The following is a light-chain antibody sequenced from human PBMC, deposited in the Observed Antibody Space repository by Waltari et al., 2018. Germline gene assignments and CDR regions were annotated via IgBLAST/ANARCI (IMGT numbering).Light chain of an antibody. J-gene: IGKJ1*01. CDR3: QHYVRLPAT. CDR2: GAS. Sequence: EIVLTQSPGTLSLSLGERATLSCRASQSVSRALAWYQQKPGQAPRLLIYGASTMATGIPDRFSGSGSGTDFSLTISRLEPDDFAVYYCQHYVRLPATFGQGTTVEI. V-gene: IGKV3-20*01. CDR1: QSVSRA.